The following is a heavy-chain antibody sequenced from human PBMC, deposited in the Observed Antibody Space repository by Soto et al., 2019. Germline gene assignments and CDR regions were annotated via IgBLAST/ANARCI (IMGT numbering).Heavy chain of an antibody. CDR3: ASDPYYYASEF. D-gene: IGHD3-10*01. J-gene: IGHJ4*02. V-gene: IGHV3-30-3*01. CDR2: ISYDGSNK. Sequence: GGSLRLSCAASGFTFSSYAMHWVRQAPGKGLEWVAVISYDGSNKYYADSVKGRFTVSRDNAKNSLYLQMNNLRAEDTAVYYCASDPYYYASEFWGQGTLVTVSS. CDR1: GFTFSSYA.